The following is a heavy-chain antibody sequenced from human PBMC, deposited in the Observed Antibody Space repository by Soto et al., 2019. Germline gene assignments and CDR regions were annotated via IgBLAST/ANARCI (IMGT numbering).Heavy chain of an antibody. V-gene: IGHV1-58*01. CDR2: IVVGSGNT. J-gene: IGHJ4*02. CDR3: AADLSISPFYDSSGYYLDY. CDR1: GFTFSNSA. Sequence: PGKGSWKASGFTFSNSAVQWGRQARGQRLEWIGWIVVGSGNTNYAQKFQERVTITRDMSTSTAYMELSSLRSEDTAVYYCAADLSISPFYDSSGYYLDYWGQGTLVTVSS. D-gene: IGHD3-22*01.